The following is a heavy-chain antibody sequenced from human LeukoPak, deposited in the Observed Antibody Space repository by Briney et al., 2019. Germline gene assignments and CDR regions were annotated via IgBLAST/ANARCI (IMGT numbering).Heavy chain of an antibody. CDR3: GKEGGA. V-gene: IGHV3-23*01. CDR2: IGGRGGST. D-gene: IGHD3-16*01. J-gene: IGHJ5*02. CDR1: GFTFSSYT. Sequence: GGSLRLSCAASGFTFSSYTMTWVRQAPGKGPEWVSAIGGRGGSTYYADSLGGRFTISRDNSKDMLYLQMNSLKVEDTATYYCGKEGGAWGQGTKVTVSS.